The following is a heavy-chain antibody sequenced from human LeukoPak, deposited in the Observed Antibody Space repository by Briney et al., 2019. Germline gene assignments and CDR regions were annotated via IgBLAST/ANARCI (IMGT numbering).Heavy chain of an antibody. Sequence: PGGSLRLSCAASGFTLSRYAMTWVRQAPGKGLDWVSAISGSGDNTYYADSVKGRFTVSRDNSKNTLYLQMNSLRAEDTAVYYCAKDHDYYASGPIWGQGTMVTVSS. CDR1: GFTLSRYA. J-gene: IGHJ3*02. CDR2: ISGSGDNT. D-gene: IGHD3-10*01. V-gene: IGHV3-23*01. CDR3: AKDHDYYASGPI.